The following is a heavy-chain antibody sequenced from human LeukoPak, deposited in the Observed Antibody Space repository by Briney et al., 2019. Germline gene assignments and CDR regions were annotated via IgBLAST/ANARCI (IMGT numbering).Heavy chain of an antibody. CDR3: ARRGYSYADAFDI. CDR2: IYYSGST. J-gene: IGHJ3*02. V-gene: IGHV4-39*07. CDR1: GGSISSSSYY. D-gene: IGHD5-18*01. Sequence: SETLSLTCTVSGGSISSSSYYWGWIRQPPGKGLEWIGSIYYSGSTYYNPSLKSRVTISVDTSKNQFSLKLSSVTAADTAVYYCARRGYSYADAFDIWGQGTIVTVSS.